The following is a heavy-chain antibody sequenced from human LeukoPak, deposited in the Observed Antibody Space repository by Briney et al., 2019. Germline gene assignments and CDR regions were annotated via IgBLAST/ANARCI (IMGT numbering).Heavy chain of an antibody. J-gene: IGHJ6*03. CDR3: AKGGDCTNGVCYLYYYYYMDV. D-gene: IGHD2-8*01. CDR2: ISGSGGST. V-gene: IGHV3-23*01. Sequence: GGSLRLSCAASGFTFSSYWMSWVRQAPGKGLEWVSAISGSGGSTYYADSVKGRFTISRDNSKNTLYLQMNSLRAEDTAVYYCAKGGDCTNGVCYLYYYYYMDVWGKGTTVTVSS. CDR1: GFTFSSYW.